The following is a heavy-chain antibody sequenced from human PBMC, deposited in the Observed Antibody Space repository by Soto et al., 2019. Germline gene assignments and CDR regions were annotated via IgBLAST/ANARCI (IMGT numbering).Heavy chain of an antibody. J-gene: IGHJ4*02. V-gene: IGHV4-39*01. CDR3: GSGPSTTWIDN. CDR2: IYSGGNT. D-gene: IGHD2-2*01. CDR1: GGSITSHHYY. Sequence: QLQVQESGPGQVKPSQTLSLTCTVSGGSITSHHYYWGSNRQPPGKGLEWIGSIYSGGNTYYNPSLRSRLTIFVDTAKNLISLKLNSVTAADSAIYYCGSGPSTTWIDNWGLGTQVSVSS.